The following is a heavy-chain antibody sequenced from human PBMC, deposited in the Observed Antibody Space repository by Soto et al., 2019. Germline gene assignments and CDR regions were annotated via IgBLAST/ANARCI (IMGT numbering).Heavy chain of an antibody. D-gene: IGHD1-26*01. V-gene: IGHV4-34*01. Sequence: WTWIRQSPGKGLEWIGQINDGGNANYNPSLKSRVTISVDTSNNEFFLELSSVTAADTAVYYYARGLFSETHYSGGWYFFDYWGQGTLVTVSS. CDR2: INDGGNA. J-gene: IGHJ4*02. CDR3: ARGLFSETHYSGGWYFFDY.